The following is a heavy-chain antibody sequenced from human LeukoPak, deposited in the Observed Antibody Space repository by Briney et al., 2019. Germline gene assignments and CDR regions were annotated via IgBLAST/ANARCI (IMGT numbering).Heavy chain of an antibody. CDR3: ARHLTYGGWNS. V-gene: IGHV3-74*01. Sequence: GGSLRLSCAASGFTFSSYWVQWVRQAPGKGLVWVSRINSDGSSASYADSVKGRFTISRDNAKNTLYLQMNSLRAEDTAVYYCARHLTYGGWNSWGQGTLVTVSS. J-gene: IGHJ4*02. CDR1: GFTFSSYW. CDR2: INSDGSSA. D-gene: IGHD4-23*01.